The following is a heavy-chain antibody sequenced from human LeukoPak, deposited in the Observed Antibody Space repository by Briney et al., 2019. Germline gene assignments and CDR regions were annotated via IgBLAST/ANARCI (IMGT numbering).Heavy chain of an antibody. CDR3: VRDRGTYRPIDY. V-gene: IGHV3-21*04. J-gene: IGHJ4*02. CDR1: GFTFSNYG. CDR2: ISSSSSYI. D-gene: IGHD1-26*01. Sequence: GGSLRLSCAASGFTFSNYGMNWVRQAPGKGLEWVSFISSSSSYIYYADSVKGRFTISRDNAQNSVYLQMNSLRAEDTAVYYCVRDRGTYRPIDYWGQGTLVTVSS.